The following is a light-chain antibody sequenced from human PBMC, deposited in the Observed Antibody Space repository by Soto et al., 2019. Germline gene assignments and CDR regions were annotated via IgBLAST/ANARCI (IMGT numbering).Light chain of an antibody. J-gene: IGLJ1*01. Sequence: QSALTQPASVSGSPGQSITISCTGTSSDVGGYDYVSWYQQLPGKAPKLLIYDVNNRPSGVSHRFSGSKSGNTASLTISGLQAEDEADYYCSSYTGSRTFVFGTGTKVTVL. CDR3: SSYTGSRTFV. CDR1: SSDVGGYDY. CDR2: DVN. V-gene: IGLV2-14*01.